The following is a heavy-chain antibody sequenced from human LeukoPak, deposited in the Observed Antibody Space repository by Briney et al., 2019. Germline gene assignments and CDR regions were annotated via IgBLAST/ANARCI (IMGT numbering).Heavy chain of an antibody. J-gene: IGHJ4*02. CDR3: ARDLTDSSTLHFDY. CDR2: IIPIFDTA. V-gene: IGHV1-69*01. CDR1: GGTFSSYA. D-gene: IGHD6-19*01. Sequence: ASVKVSCKASGGTFSSYAISWVRQAPGQGLEWMGGIIPIFDTANYAQKFQGRVTITADESTSTAYMELSSLRSEDTAVYYCARDLTDSSTLHFDYWGQGTLVTVSS.